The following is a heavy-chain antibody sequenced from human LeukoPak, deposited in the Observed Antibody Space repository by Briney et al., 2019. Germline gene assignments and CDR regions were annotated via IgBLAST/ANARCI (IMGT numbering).Heavy chain of an antibody. Sequence: GGSLRLSCAASGFSFSTYSMSWVRQAPGKGLEWVSAISGSGGSTYYADSVKGRFTISRDNSKNTLYLQMNSLRAEDTAVYYCAKTDIAVLFDYWGQGTLVTVSS. D-gene: IGHD3-3*02. V-gene: IGHV3-23*01. CDR3: AKTDIAVLFDY. CDR2: ISGSGGST. J-gene: IGHJ4*02. CDR1: GFSFSTYS.